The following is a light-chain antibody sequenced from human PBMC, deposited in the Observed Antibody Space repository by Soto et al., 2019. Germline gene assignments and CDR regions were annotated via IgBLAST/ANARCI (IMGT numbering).Light chain of an antibody. J-gene: IGKJ2*01. Sequence: EIVMTQSPATLSVSPGERATLSCRASQSVNSNLAWYQQKPGQAPRLLIYGASTRVAGIPARFSGSGSGTEFSLTISSLQSGDFAVYYCQQYNNRPPDTFGQGTKLEIK. CDR1: QSVNSN. CDR3: QQYNNRPPDT. V-gene: IGKV3-15*01. CDR2: GAS.